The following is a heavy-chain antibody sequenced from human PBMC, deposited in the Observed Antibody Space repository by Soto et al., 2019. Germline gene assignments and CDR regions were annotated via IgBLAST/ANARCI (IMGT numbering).Heavy chain of an antibody. D-gene: IGHD3-10*01. CDR3: ARAAYGSGSYYAPYYYYAMDV. J-gene: IGHJ6*02. Sequence: SDTLSLTCTVSGASVSSYYWSWIRQPPGKGLVWLGYILYTGNTNYNPSLKSRVTMSVDTSKNQVSLKLSAVTAADTAVYFCARAAYGSGSYYAPYYYYAMDVWGQGTTVTVSS. CDR2: ILYTGNT. V-gene: IGHV4-59*02. CDR1: GASVSSYY.